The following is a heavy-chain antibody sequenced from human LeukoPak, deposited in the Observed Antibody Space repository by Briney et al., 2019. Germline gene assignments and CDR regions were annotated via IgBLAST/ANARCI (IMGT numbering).Heavy chain of an antibody. J-gene: IGHJ6*03. D-gene: IGHD2-2*01. Sequence: SVKVSCKASGGTFSSYTISWVRQAPGQGLEWMGRVIPILGIANYAQKFQGRVTITADKSTSTAYMELSSLRSEDTAVYYCARGYCSSTSCYYGYYYMDVWGKGTTVTVSS. V-gene: IGHV1-69*02. CDR2: VIPILGIA. CDR3: ARGYCSSTSCYYGYYYMDV. CDR1: GGTFSSYT.